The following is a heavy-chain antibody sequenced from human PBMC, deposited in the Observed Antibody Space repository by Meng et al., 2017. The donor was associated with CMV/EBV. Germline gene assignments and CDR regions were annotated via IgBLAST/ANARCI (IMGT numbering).Heavy chain of an antibody. CDR3: ARGLRNDYGDYYFDY. CDR2: IYHSGTT. V-gene: IGHV4-38-2*02. Sequence: SETLSLTCTVSGYSISSGYYWGWIRQPPGKGLEWIGTIYHSGTTYCNPSLKSRVTISVDTSKNQFSLKLSSVTAADTAVYYCARGLRNDYGDYYFDYWGQGTLVTVSS. CDR1: GYSISSGYY. D-gene: IGHD4-17*01. J-gene: IGHJ4*02.